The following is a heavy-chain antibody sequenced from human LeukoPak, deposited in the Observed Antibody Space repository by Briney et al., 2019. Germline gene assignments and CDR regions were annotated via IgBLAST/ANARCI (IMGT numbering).Heavy chain of an antibody. Sequence: SETLSLTCTVSGGSISSYYWSWIRQPPGKGLEWIGYIYYSGSTNYNPSLKSRVTISVDTSKNQFFLKLSSVTAADTAVYYCARGGRGSVVTQNFDYWGQGTMASVSS. CDR3: ARGGRGSVVTQNFDY. CDR2: IYYSGST. J-gene: IGHJ4*02. CDR1: GGSISSYY. D-gene: IGHD4-23*01. V-gene: IGHV4-59*01.